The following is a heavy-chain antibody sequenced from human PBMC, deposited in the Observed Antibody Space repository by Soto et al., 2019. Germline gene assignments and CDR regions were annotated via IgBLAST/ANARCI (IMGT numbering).Heavy chain of an antibody. D-gene: IGHD3-10*01. CDR1: GGSISSSNW. CDR3: ARDPVYGSGSYYKGGLRYYGMDV. V-gene: IGHV4-4*02. Sequence: LSLTCAVSGGSISSSNWWSWVRQPPGKGLEWIGEIYHSGSTNYNPSLKSRVTISVDKSKNQFSLKLSSVTAADTAVYYCARDPVYGSGSYYKGGLRYYGMDVWGQGTTVTVSS. J-gene: IGHJ6*02. CDR2: IYHSGST.